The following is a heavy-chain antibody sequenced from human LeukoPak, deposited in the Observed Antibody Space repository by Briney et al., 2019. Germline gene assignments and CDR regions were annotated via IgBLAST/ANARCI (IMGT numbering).Heavy chain of an antibody. V-gene: IGHV3-30*02. Sequence: PGGSLRLSCAASGFTFSSYGTHWVRQAPGKGLEWVAFIRYDGSNKYYADSVKGRFTISRDNSKNTLYLQMNSLRAEDTAVYYCAKAHLFCSSTSCYYSLRYYYYYMDVWGKGTTVTVSS. D-gene: IGHD2-2*01. CDR3: AKAHLFCSSTSCYYSLRYYYYYMDV. J-gene: IGHJ6*03. CDR2: IRYDGSNK. CDR1: GFTFSSYG.